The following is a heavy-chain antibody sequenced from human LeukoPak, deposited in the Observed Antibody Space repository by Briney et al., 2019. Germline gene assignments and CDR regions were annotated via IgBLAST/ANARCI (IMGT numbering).Heavy chain of an antibody. CDR3: ASHVLRFLEWSNDAFDI. CDR1: GFTFSSYS. CDR2: ISISSSYI. V-gene: IGHV3-21*01. J-gene: IGHJ3*02. D-gene: IGHD3-3*01. Sequence: GGSLRLSCAASGFTFSSYSMNWVRQAPGKGLEWVSSISISSSYIYYADSVKGRFTISRDNTKNSLYLQMNSLRAEDTAVYYCASHVLRFLEWSNDAFDIWGQGTMVTVSS.